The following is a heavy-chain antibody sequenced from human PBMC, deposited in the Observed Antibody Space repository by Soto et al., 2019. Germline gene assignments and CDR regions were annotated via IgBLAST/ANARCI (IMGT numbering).Heavy chain of an antibody. CDR3: ARGKQQLATYYYYMDV. V-gene: IGHV1-69*02. J-gene: IGHJ6*03. CDR1: GGTFSSYT. CDR2: IIPILGIA. D-gene: IGHD6-13*01. Sequence: GASVKASCKASGGTFSSYTISWVRQAPGQGLEWMGRIIPILGIANYAQKFQGRVTITADKSTSTAYMELSSLRSEDTAVYYCARGKQQLATYYYYMDVWGKGTTVTVSS.